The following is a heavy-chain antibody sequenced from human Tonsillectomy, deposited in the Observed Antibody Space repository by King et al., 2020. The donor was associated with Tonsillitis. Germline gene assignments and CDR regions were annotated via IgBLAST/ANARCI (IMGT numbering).Heavy chain of an antibody. CDR3: ARDGGGSYPEPDAFDI. D-gene: IGHD1-26*01. V-gene: IGHV3-21*01. J-gene: IGHJ3*02. CDR1: GFTFSSYS. Sequence: VQLVESGGGLVKPGGSLRLSCAASGFTFSSYSMNWVRQAPGKGLEWVSSISSSSSYIYYADSVKGRFTISRDNAKNSLYLQMNSLRAEDTAVYYCARDGGGSYPEPDAFDIWGQGTMVTVSS. CDR2: ISSSSSYI.